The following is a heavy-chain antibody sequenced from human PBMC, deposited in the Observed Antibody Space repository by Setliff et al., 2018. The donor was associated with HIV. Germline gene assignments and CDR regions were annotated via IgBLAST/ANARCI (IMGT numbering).Heavy chain of an antibody. Sequence: NPSETLSLTCTVSGGSITSSYWSWIRQPAGKGLEWIGRIYTSGSTNYNPSLKSRVTMSVDTSKNQFSLKLSSVTAADTAVYYCATSSGQWELGYWGQGTLVTVSS. D-gene: IGHD1-26*01. J-gene: IGHJ4*02. V-gene: IGHV4-4*07. CDR3: ATSSGQWELGY. CDR2: IYTSGST. CDR1: GGSITSSY.